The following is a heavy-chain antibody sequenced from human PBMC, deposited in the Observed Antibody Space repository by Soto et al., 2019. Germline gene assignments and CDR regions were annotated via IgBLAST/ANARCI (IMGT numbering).Heavy chain of an antibody. Sequence: EEQLLESGGGLVQPGGSLRLSCAASGFTFTTYAMTWVRQAPGRGLEWVSGSSASGADTYYADSVKGRFTGSIDNSKNPLYLKMNSLSAADTAIYYCAKEGPTDHGDHGGYYYGVDVWGRGTTVTVSS. V-gene: IGHV3-23*01. CDR3: AKEGPTDHGDHGGYYYGVDV. D-gene: IGHD4-17*01. CDR1: GFTFTTYA. CDR2: SSASGADT. J-gene: IGHJ6*02.